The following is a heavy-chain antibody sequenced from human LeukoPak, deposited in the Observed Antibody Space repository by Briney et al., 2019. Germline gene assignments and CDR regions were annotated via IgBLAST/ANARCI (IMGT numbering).Heavy chain of an antibody. D-gene: IGHD6-13*01. J-gene: IGHJ4*02. CDR3: ARDLEYSSSWYEFSWASVFDY. Sequence: SETLSLTCTVSGGSISGYYWSWIRQPPGKGLEWIGRIYTSGSTNYNPSLKSRVTMSVDTSKNQFSLKLSSVTAADTAVYYCARDLEYSSSWYEFSWASVFDYWGQGTLVTVSS. CDR1: GGSISGYY. V-gene: IGHV4-4*07. CDR2: IYTSGST.